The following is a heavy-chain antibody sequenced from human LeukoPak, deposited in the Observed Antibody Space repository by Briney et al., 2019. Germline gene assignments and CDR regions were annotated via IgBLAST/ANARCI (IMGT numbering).Heavy chain of an antibody. CDR1: GFTFSSYA. J-gene: IGHJ4*02. CDR2: ISGSGGST. CDR3: AKEDRKHAEIDY. V-gene: IGHV3-23*01. Sequence: PGGSLRLSCAASGFTFSSYAMSWVRQAPGKGREWVSAISGSGGSTYYADSVKGGFTISRDNSKTTLYLHMNSLRAEETAVYYCAKEDRKHAEIDYWGQGTLVTVSS.